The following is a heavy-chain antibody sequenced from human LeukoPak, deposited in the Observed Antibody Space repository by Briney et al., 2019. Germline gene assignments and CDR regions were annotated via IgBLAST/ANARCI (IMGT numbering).Heavy chain of an antibody. D-gene: IGHD2-2*01. V-gene: IGHV1-2*02. CDR2: INPNDGDT. CDR1: GYTFTDYY. Sequence: ASVKVSCKASGYTFTDYYMHWVRQAPGQGFEWMGWINPNDGDTNYAQKFQSRVTVTRDTSISTAHMEVSRLRSDDTAVYYCARANFLYCSSSTCLFDYWGQGTLVTVSS. CDR3: ARANFLYCSSSTCLFDY. J-gene: IGHJ4*02.